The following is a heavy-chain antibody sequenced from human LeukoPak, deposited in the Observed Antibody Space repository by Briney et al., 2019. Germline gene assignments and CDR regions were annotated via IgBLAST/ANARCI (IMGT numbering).Heavy chain of an antibody. D-gene: IGHD6-19*01. CDR2: INAGNGNT. CDR3: ASTPILPASSGWYLPFDY. CDR1: GYTFTSYA. V-gene: IGHV1-3*01. J-gene: IGHJ4*02. Sequence: GASVKVSCKASGYTFTSYAMHWVRQAPGQRLEWMGWINAGNGNTKYSQKFQGRVTMTEDTSTDTAYMELSSLRSEDTAVYYCASTPILPASSGWYLPFDYWGQGTLVTVSS.